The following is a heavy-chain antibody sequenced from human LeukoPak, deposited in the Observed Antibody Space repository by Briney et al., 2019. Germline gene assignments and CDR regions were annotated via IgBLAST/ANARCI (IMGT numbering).Heavy chain of an antibody. Sequence: PGGSLRLSCAAAGFTFPRHAMSWVRQAPGKGLEWVASSAGSGGSTHYADSVEGRFTISRDNSQNTVYLHMNSLRADDTAVYYCAQEHFDTSGYYSRFDNWGQGILVTVSS. V-gene: IGHV3-23*01. CDR1: GFTFPRHA. J-gene: IGHJ4*02. CDR3: AQEHFDTSGYYSRFDN. CDR2: SAGSGGST. D-gene: IGHD3-22*01.